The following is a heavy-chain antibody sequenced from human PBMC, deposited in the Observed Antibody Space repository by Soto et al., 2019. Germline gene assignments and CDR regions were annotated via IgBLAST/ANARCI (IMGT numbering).Heavy chain of an antibody. CDR1: GGSISSGGYY. J-gene: IGHJ6*02. V-gene: IGHV4-31*03. CDR2: IYYSGST. Sequence: SETLSLTCTVSGGSISSGGYYWSWIRQHPGKGLEWIGYIYYSGSTYYNPSLKSRVTISVDTSKNQFSLKLSSVTAADTAVYYCARGPPFKIDYYYYGMDVWGQGTTVTVSS. CDR3: ARGPPFKIDYYYYGMDV.